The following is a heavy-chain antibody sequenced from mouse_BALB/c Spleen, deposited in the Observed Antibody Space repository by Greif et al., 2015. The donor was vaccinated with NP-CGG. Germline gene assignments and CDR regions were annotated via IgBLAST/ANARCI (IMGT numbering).Heavy chain of an antibody. V-gene: IGHV1S81*02. CDR2: INPSNGRT. J-gene: IGHJ2*01. CDR1: GYTFTSYW. CDR3: ARSELGLHY. D-gene: IGHD4-1*01. Sequence: QVQLQQPGAELVKPGASVKLSCKASGYTFTSYWMHWVKQRPGQGLEWIGEINPSNGRTNYNEKFKSKATLTVDKSSSTAYMQLSSLTSEDSAVYYCARSELGLHYWGQGTTLTVSS.